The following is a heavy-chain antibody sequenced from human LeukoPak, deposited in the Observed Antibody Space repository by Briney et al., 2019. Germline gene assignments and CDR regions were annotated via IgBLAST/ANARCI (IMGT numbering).Heavy chain of an antibody. CDR1: GFAFNTYA. CDR3: AREIFGSGGYPDF. J-gene: IGHJ4*02. D-gene: IGHD3-10*01. CDR2: IWHDGSHK. Sequence: GGSLRLSCAASGFAFNTYAMHWVRQAPGQGLEWEALIWHDGSHKFYSNSVRGQFTISRDNSKNTVSLQMNNLRPEDTAVYYCAREIFGSGGYPDFWGQGTLVTVSS. V-gene: IGHV3-33*01.